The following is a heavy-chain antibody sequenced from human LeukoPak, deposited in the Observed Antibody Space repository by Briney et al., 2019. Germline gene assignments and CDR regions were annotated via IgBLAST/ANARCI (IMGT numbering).Heavy chain of an antibody. V-gene: IGHV4-34*01. J-gene: IGHJ4*02. CDR3: ARHMLRFGISDY. CDR1: GGSFSGYY. CDR2: IYYSGST. Sequence: PETLSLTCALFGGSFSGYYWSWIRPPPREGLGWVGCIYYSGSTYYNPSLKSRVTISVDTSKTQCSLKLSSLTAADTAVYYCARHMLRFGISDYWGQGTLVTVSS. D-gene: IGHD3-10*01.